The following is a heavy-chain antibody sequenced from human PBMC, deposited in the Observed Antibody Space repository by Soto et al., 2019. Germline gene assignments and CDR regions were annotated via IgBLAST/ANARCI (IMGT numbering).Heavy chain of an antibody. CDR3: ARGTDDSGGSKFDY. J-gene: IGHJ4*02. Sequence: EVQLVEAGGGLVQPGGSLRLSCAASGFTFSRYSMNWVRQAPGKGLEWVSYVSSSSSAIYYADSVKGRFTISRDNARNSLYLQMNGLRDEDTAVYYCARGTDDSGGSKFDYWGQGTLVTVSS. V-gene: IGHV3-48*02. CDR2: VSSSSSAI. D-gene: IGHD3-22*01. CDR1: GFTFSRYS.